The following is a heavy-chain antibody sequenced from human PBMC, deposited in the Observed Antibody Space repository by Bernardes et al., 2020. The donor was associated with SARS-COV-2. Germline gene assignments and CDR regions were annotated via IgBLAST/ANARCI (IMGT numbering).Heavy chain of an antibody. D-gene: IGHD3-9*01. CDR2: MYSGGST. J-gene: IGHJ4*02. CDR3: ASGGNILTDY. CDR1: GFSVRTNY. V-gene: IGHV3-66*01. Sequence: GGSLRLSCAASGFSVRTNYMSWVRQAPGKGLEWVSLMYSGGSTYYADSVKDRFTISRDNSKNTLYLQMNSLRAEDTAMYYCASGGNILTDYWGQGTLVTVSS.